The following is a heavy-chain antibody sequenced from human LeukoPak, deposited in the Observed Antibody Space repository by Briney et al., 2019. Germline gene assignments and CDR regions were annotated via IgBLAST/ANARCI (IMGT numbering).Heavy chain of an antibody. Sequence: SETLSLTCAVYGGSFSGYYWSWIRQPPGKGLEWIGEINHSGSTNYNPSLKSRVTISVDTSKNQFSLKLSSVTAADTAVYYCAREWGTVTGPPPPQYYYYGMDVWGQGTTVTVSS. CDR1: GGSFSGYY. CDR2: INHSGST. D-gene: IGHD4-17*01. CDR3: AREWGTVTGPPPPQYYYYGMDV. V-gene: IGHV4-34*01. J-gene: IGHJ6*02.